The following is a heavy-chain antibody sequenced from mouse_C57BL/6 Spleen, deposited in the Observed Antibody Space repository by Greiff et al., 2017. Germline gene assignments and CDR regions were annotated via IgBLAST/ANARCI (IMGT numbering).Heavy chain of an antibody. J-gene: IGHJ1*03. CDR3: TRVGYYGSSFYWDFDV. CDR2: ISSGGDYI. V-gene: IGHV5-9-1*02. D-gene: IGHD1-1*01. Sequence: EVMLVESGEGLVKPGGSLKLSCAASGFTFSSYAMSWVRQTPEKRLEWVAYISSGGDYIYYADTVKGRFTISRDNARNTLYLQMSSLKSEDTAMYYCTRVGYYGSSFYWDFDVWGTGTTVTVSS. CDR1: GFTFSSYA.